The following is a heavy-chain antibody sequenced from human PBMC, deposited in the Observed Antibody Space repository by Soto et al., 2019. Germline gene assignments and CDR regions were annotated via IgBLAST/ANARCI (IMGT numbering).Heavy chain of an antibody. CDR3: ARMAMYSSGWDNNWFDP. CDR1: GGTFSSYA. D-gene: IGHD6-19*01. J-gene: IGHJ5*02. Sequence: QVQLVQSGAEVKKPGSSVKVSCKASGGTFSSYAISWVRQAPGQGLEGMGGIIPIFGTANYAQKFQGRVTITADESTSTAYMELSSLRSEDTAVYYCARMAMYSSGWDNNWFDPWGQGTLVTVSS. CDR2: IIPIFGTA. V-gene: IGHV1-69*01.